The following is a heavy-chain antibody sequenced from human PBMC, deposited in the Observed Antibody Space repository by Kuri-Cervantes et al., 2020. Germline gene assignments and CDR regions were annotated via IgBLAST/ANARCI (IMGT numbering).Heavy chain of an antibody. J-gene: IGHJ4*02. Sequence: ASVKVSCKASGYTFTSYGISWVRQAPGQGLEWMGWINPNSGGTNYAQKFQGRVTMTRDTSISTAYMELSRLRSDDTAVYYCAREVATTFDYWGQGTLVTVSS. CDR3: AREVATTFDY. CDR2: INPNSGGT. V-gene: IGHV1-2*02. D-gene: IGHD5-12*01. CDR1: GYTFTSYG.